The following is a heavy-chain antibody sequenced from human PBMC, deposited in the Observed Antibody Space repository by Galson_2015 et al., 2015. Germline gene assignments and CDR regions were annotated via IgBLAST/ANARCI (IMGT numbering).Heavy chain of an antibody. CDR3: ARGTYSSGRLDAFDI. J-gene: IGHJ3*02. D-gene: IGHD6-19*01. CDR1: GGTFSSYA. Sequence: SVKVSCKASGGTFSSYAISWVRQAPGQGLEWMGGIIPIFGTANYAQKFQGRVTITADESTSTAYMELSSLRSEDTAVYYCARGTYSSGRLDAFDIWVQGTMVTVSS. V-gene: IGHV1-69*13. CDR2: IIPIFGTA.